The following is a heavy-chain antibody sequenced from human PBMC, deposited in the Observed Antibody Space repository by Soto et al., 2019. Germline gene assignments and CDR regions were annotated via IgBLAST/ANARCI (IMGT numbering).Heavy chain of an antibody. D-gene: IGHD2-21*02. J-gene: IGHJ4*02. CDR2: INAGNGNT. Sequence: QVQLVQSGAEEKKPGASVKVSCKASGYTFTSYAMHWVRQAPGQRLEWMGWINAGNGNTKYSQKFQGRVTITRDTSASTAYMDLSSLRSEDTAVYYCARSIVVGTALDYWCQGTLVTVSS. V-gene: IGHV1-3*05. CDR3: ARSIVVGTALDY. CDR1: GYTFTSYA.